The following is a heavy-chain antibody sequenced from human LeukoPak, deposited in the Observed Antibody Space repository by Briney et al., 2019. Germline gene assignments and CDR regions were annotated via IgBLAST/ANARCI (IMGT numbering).Heavy chain of an antibody. CDR3: ARDPDILTGYSLAYYMDV. V-gene: IGHV3-21*01. CDR2: ISSSSSYI. Sequence: PGGSLRLSCAASGFTFSSYSMNWVRQAAGKGLEWVASISSSSSYIYYTDSVKGRLTIYRDNAKNSLYLQMNSLRAEDTAVYYCARDPDILTGYSLAYYMDVWGKGTTITVSS. D-gene: IGHD3-9*01. CDR1: GFTFSSYS. J-gene: IGHJ6*03.